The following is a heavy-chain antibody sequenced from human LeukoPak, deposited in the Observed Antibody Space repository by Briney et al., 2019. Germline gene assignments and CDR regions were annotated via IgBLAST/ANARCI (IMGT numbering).Heavy chain of an antibody. J-gene: IGHJ4*02. V-gene: IGHV3-30*01. CDR1: GFTFRHYS. CDR2: VSFDGKIE. Sequence: GGSLRLSCAASGFTFRHYSMHWVRQAPGKGLEWVAVVSFDGKIEYYADSVKGRFSISRDNSNSTLYLQMDSLRPDDTGLYYCVRARVTRGLGYWGQGTPVTVS. CDR3: VRARVTRGLGY. D-gene: IGHD3-16*01.